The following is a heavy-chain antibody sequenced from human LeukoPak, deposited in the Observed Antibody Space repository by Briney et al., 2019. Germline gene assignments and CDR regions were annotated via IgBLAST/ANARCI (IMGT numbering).Heavy chain of an antibody. CDR1: GFTFDDYA. D-gene: IGHD6-13*01. Sequence: GGSLRLSCAASGFTFDDYAMHWVRQAPGKGLEWVSGISWNSGSTGYADSVKGRFTISRDNAKNSLYLQMNSLRAEDTALYYCAKDSSSWYEGSLAYWGQGTLVTISS. V-gene: IGHV3-9*01. J-gene: IGHJ4*02. CDR2: ISWNSGST. CDR3: AKDSSSWYEGSLAY.